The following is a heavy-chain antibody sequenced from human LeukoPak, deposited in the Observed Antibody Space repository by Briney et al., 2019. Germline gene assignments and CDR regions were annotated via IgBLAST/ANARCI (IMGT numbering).Heavy chain of an antibody. CDR1: GYSISSGYY. J-gene: IGHJ5*02. Sequence: SETLSLTCTVSGYSISSGYYWGWIRQPPGKGLEWIGSIYHSGSTYYNPSLKSRVTISVDTSKNQFSLKLSSVTAADTAVYYCARMVAAPSWFDPWGQGTLVTVSS. V-gene: IGHV4-38-2*02. D-gene: IGHD2-15*01. CDR2: IYHSGST. CDR3: ARMVAAPSWFDP.